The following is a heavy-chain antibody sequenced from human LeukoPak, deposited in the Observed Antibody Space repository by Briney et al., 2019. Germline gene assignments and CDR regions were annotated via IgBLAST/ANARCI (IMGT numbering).Heavy chain of an antibody. V-gene: IGHV4-31*03. D-gene: IGHD4-23*01. Sequence: SETLSLTCTVSAGSISSGGYYWSWIRQHPGKGLEWIGYIHDSGSTYYNPSLKSRVTISGDKSKNQFSLKLSSVTAADTAVYYCARNAGNSDVDYWGQGTLVTVSS. CDR2: IHDSGST. CDR1: AGSISSGGYY. CDR3: ARNAGNSDVDY. J-gene: IGHJ4*02.